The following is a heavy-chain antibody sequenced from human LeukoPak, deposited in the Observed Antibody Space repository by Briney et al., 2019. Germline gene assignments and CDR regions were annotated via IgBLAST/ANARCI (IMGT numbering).Heavy chain of an antibody. V-gene: IGHV1-69*13. Sequence: SVKVSCKASGGTISSHAINWVRQAPGQGLEWMGGIIPIFDTANYAQKFQGRVTITADESTSTAYMELSSLRSEDTAVYYCARGSDNYDILTGLFDYWGQGTLVTVSS. J-gene: IGHJ4*02. CDR1: GGTISSHA. D-gene: IGHD3-9*01. CDR2: IIPIFDTA. CDR3: ARGSDNYDILTGLFDY.